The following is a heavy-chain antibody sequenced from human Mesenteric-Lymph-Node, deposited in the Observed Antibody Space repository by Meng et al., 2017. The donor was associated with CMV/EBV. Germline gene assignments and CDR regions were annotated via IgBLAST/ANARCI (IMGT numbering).Heavy chain of an antibody. Sequence: GESLKISCAASGFTFSSFAMHWVRQAPGKGLEWVAVISYDGSNKDYADSVKGRFTISRDNSMNTLYLQMNSLGAEDTAVYYCARGGCSGGYCSNDYWGQGTLVTVSS. CDR2: ISYDGSNK. V-gene: IGHV3-30*04. J-gene: IGHJ4*02. CDR1: GFTFSSFA. D-gene: IGHD2-15*01. CDR3: ARGGCSGGYCSNDY.